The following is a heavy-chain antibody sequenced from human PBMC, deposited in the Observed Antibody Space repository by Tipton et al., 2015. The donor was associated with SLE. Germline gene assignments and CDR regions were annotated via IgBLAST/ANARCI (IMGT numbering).Heavy chain of an antibody. CDR1: GFTVSSNY. Sequence: SLRLSCAASGFTVSSNYLTWVRQAPGKGLEWVSVIYSGGSTYYADSVKGRFTISRDNSKNTLYLQMNSLRAEDTAVYYCARAWSYSTGWYYDLWGRGTLVTVSS. CDR2: IYSGGST. J-gene: IGHJ2*01. V-gene: IGHV3-53*05. CDR3: ARAWSYSTGWYYDL. D-gene: IGHD6-19*01.